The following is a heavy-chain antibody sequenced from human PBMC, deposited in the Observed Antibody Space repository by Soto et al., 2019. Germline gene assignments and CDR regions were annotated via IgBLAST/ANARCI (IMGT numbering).Heavy chain of an antibody. CDR2: ISSSSSTI. Sequence: GGSLRLSCAASGFTFSSYSMNWVRQAPGKGLEWVSYISSSSSTIYYADSVKGRFTISRDNAKNSLYLEMNSLRAEDTAVYYCARADSGYAHGYYYYGMDVWGQGTTVTVSS. V-gene: IGHV3-48*01. J-gene: IGHJ6*02. CDR3: ARADSGYAHGYYYYGMDV. D-gene: IGHD5-12*01. CDR1: GFTFSSYS.